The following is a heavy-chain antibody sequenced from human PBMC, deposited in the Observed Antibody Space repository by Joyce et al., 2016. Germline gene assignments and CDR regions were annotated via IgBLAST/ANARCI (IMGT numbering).Heavy chain of an antibody. Sequence: EVQLAQSGAEVKKPGESLSISCKGSGYSFTSYWISWVRQMPGKGLEVMGRIDPSNSYTNYSPSFQGHVTIAADKSMSTAYLQWSSLKASDTAMYYCARHSPIVVVPAGGDAFDIWGQGTMVTVSA. V-gene: IGHV5-10-1*01. CDR3: ARHSPIVVVPAGGDAFDI. CDR2: IDPSNSYT. D-gene: IGHD2-2*01. CDR1: GYSFTSYW. J-gene: IGHJ3*02.